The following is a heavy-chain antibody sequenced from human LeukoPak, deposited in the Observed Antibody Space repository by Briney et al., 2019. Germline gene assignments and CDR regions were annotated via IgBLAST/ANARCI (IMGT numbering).Heavy chain of an antibody. J-gene: IGHJ4*02. CDR3: AKRITMVRGSYDY. CDR2: ISGSGGST. Sequence: GGSLRLSCAASGFTFSSYAMSWVRQAPGKGLEWVSAISGSGGSTYYADSVKGRFTISRDNSKNTLHLQMNSLRAEDTAVYYCAKRITMVRGSYDYWGQGTPVTVSS. D-gene: IGHD3-10*01. CDR1: GFTFSSYA. V-gene: IGHV3-23*01.